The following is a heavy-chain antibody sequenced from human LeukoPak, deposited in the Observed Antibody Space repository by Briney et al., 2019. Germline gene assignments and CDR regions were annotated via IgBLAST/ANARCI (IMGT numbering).Heavy chain of an antibody. CDR2: IYPGDSDT. D-gene: IGHD4-11*01. J-gene: IGHJ4*02. CDR3: ARRSGHDYSNYVGY. CDR1: GYSFTSYW. V-gene: IGHV5-51*01. Sequence: GESLKISCKGSGYSFTSYWISWVRQMPGKGLEWMGIIYPGDSDTRYSPSFQGQVTISVDKSINTAFLQWSSLKASDTAMYYCARRSGHDYSNYVGYWGQGTLVTVSS.